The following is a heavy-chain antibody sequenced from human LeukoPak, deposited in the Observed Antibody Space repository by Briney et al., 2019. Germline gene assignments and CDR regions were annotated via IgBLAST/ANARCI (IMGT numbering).Heavy chain of an antibody. Sequence: SETLSLTCTVSGGSISSYYWSWIRQPPGKGLEWIGYIDHTGITNYNPSLNSRVTISRDTSKNHFSLELSSATAADTAVYYCAKSNGYGLIDIWGQGTMVTVSS. D-gene: IGHD3-22*01. V-gene: IGHV4-59*01. CDR2: IDHTGIT. CDR3: AKSNGYGLIDI. CDR1: GGSISSYY. J-gene: IGHJ3*02.